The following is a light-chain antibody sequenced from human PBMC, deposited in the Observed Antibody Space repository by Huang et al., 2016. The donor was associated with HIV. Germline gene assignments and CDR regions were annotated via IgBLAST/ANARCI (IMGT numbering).Light chain of an antibody. CDR3: QQLKTYPIT. CDR1: QGIGRY. Sequence: IQLTQSPSSLSASVGDRVTITCRASQGIGRYLVWYQQKPGKAPKLLSYAVSTLQRGVPSMFSGSGSGTEFTLTIGSLQPEDFATYYCQQLKTYPITFGPGTQVDIK. CDR2: AVS. J-gene: IGKJ3*01. V-gene: IGKV1-9*01.